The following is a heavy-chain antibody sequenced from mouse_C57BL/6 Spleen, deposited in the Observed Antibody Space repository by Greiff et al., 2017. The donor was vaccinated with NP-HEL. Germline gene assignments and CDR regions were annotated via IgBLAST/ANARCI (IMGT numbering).Heavy chain of an antibody. J-gene: IGHJ2*01. CDR2: IDPSDGYT. V-gene: IGHV1-69*01. Sequence: VQLQQPGAELVMPGASVKLSCKASGYTFTSYWMHWVKQRPGQGLEWIGEIDPSDGYTNYNQKFKGKATLTADKSSSTASMQLSSLTSEDSAVYYCARPHNSGDYWGKGTTLTVAS. CDR3: ARPHNSGDY. CDR1: GYTFTSYW. D-gene: IGHD3-1*01.